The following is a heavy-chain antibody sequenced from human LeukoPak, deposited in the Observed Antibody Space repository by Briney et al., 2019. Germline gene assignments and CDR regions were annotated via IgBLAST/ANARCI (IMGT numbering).Heavy chain of an antibody. CDR1: GDSIDSSS. CDR2: IYLGGSP. Sequence: SETLSLTCTVFGDSIDSSSWAWIRQPVGKGLEWIGRIYLGGSPFYNPSLKTRVIMTVDTSTNQFLLWLRSVTAADTATYYCANWVGNWFDPWGQGTLVTVSS. V-gene: IGHV4-4*07. J-gene: IGHJ5*02. CDR3: ANWVGNWFDP. D-gene: IGHD1-26*01.